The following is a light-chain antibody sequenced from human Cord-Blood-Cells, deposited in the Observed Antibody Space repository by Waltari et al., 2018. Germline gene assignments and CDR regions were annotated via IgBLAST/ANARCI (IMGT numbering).Light chain of an antibody. CDR1: QSVSSSY. CDR2: GAS. Sequence: EIVLTQSPGTLSLSPGERATLSCRASQSVSSSYLAWYQEKPGQAPRLLSYGASSRATGIPGRFSGSGSGTDFTLTISRLEPEDFAVYYCQQDGSSPRTFGQGTKVEIK. J-gene: IGKJ1*01. V-gene: IGKV3-20*01. CDR3: QQDGSSPRT.